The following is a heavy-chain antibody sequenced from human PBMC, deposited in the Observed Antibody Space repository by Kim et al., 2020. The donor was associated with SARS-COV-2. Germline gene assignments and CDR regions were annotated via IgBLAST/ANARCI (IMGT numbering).Heavy chain of an antibody. CDR1: GFTFSSYA. CDR3: AKPSAPTSHYYDSSGYYSEIDY. CDR2: ISASGGST. J-gene: IGHJ4*02. D-gene: IGHD3-22*01. V-gene: IGHV3-23*01. Sequence: GGSLRLSCAASGFTFSSYAMNWVRQAPGKGLEWVSAISASGGSTYYADSVKGRFTISRDNSKNTLYLQMNSLWAEDTAVYYCAKPSAPTSHYYDSSGYYSEIDYWGQGTLVTVSS.